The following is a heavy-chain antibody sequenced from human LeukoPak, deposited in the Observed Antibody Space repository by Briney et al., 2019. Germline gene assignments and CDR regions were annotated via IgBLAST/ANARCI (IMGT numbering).Heavy chain of an antibody. D-gene: IGHD3-22*01. CDR3: ARDESSRDYRGGYHY. CDR2: VHFSEST. Sequence: PSETLSLPCSVSSHSDRPHHWPWIRQPAGKGLEGVGRVHFSESTNYNPSLRSRVAISLDKYKHELSLTLTSVSAGDTAVYYCARDESSRDYRGGYHYWGRGVLVTVSS. CDR1: SHSDRPHH. J-gene: IGHJ4*02. V-gene: IGHV4-4*07.